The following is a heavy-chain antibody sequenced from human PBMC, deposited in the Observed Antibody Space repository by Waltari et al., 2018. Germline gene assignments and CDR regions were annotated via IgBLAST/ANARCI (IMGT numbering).Heavy chain of an antibody. Sequence: QVQLQESGPGLVKPSQTLSLTCTVSGGSLSSGLYSWSWIRQHPGKGLEWIGYIYYSGNTYYNPSLKSLVTISVDTSKNQFSLKLSSVTAADTAVYYCARAHRPLDAFDIWGQGTMVTVSS. CDR3: ARAHRPLDAFDI. CDR1: GGSLSSGLYS. CDR2: IYYSGNT. J-gene: IGHJ3*02. D-gene: IGHD2-21*01. V-gene: IGHV4-31*01.